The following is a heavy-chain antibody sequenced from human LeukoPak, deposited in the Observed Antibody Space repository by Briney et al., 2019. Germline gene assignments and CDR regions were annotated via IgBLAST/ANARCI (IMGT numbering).Heavy chain of an antibody. D-gene: IGHD6-25*01. CDR2: INHSGST. CDR1: GGSFSGYY. J-gene: IGHJ5*02. Sequence: PSETLSLTCAVYGGSFSGYYWSWIRQPPGKGLEWIGEINHSGSTNYNPSLKSRVTISVDTSKNQFSLKLSSVTAADTAVYYCARRLGSGWLNWFDPWGQGTLVTVSS. CDR3: ARRLGSGWLNWFDP. V-gene: IGHV4-34*01.